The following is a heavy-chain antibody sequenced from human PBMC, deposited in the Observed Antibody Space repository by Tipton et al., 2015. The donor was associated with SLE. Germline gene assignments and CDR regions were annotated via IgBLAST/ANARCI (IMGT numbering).Heavy chain of an antibody. Sequence: SLRLSCAASGFTFSSYAMSWVRQAPGKGLEWVSVIYSGGSTYYADSVKGRFTISRDNSKNTLYLQMNSLRAEDTAVYYCASSPAWELPYYFDYGAQGPLVPVSS. CDR2: IYSGGST. J-gene: IGHJ4*02. D-gene: IGHD1-26*01. V-gene: IGHV3-23*03. CDR1: GFTFSSYA. CDR3: ASSPAWELPYYFDY.